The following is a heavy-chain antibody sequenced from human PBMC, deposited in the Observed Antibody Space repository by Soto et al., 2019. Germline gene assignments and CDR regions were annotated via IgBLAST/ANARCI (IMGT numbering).Heavy chain of an antibody. CDR3: AILSRIPWSFDI. J-gene: IGHJ3*02. V-gene: IGHV5-51*01. Sequence: EEQLVQAGAEVKEPGESLKISCKGARYSFTNHWVGWVRQMPGKGLEWMGIIYPGDSDTRYSPSFQGQVTISVDKSINNAYRQWSSLKASDSAMYYCAILSRIPWSFDIWGQGTMVTVSP. CDR1: RYSFTNHW. CDR2: IYPGDSDT. D-gene: IGHD2-21*01.